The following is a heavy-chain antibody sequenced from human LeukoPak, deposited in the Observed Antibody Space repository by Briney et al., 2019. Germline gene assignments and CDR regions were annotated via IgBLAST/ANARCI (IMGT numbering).Heavy chain of an antibody. V-gene: IGHV3-7*01. CDR1: GFTFSSYW. D-gene: IGHD3-10*01. CDR2: IKQDGSEK. Sequence: HPGGSLRLSCAASGFTFSSYWMSWVRQAPGKWLEWVANIKQDGSEKYYVDSVKGRFTISRDNAKNSLYLQMNSLRAEDTAVYYCARAIDYYGSGSYYYYFDYWGQGTLVTVSS. J-gene: IGHJ4*02. CDR3: ARAIDYYGSGSYYYYFDY.